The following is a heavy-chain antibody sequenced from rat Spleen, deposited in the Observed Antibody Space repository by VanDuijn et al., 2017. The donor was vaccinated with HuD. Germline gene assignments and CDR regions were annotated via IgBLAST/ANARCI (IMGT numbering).Heavy chain of an antibody. CDR1: GFTFSNYG. V-gene: IGHV5-19*01. CDR3: ARLQNPSNYFSNYPFVF. Sequence: EVQLVESGGGLVQPGRSLKLSCAASGFTFSNYGMHWVRQAPTKGLEWVASISSSGGNTYYRDSVKGRFTVSRDNAKSILYLQMDSLRSEDTATYYCARLQNPSNYFSNYPFVFWGQGTPVTVSS. D-gene: IGHD1-4*01. CDR2: ISSSGGNT. J-gene: IGHJ3*01.